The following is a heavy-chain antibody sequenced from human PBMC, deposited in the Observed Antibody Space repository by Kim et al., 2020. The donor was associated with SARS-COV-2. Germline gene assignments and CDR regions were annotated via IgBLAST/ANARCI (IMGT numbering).Heavy chain of an antibody. CDR1: GYSISSGYY. CDR3: IVQTELRDAFDI. CDR2: IYHSGST. J-gene: IGHJ3*02. V-gene: IGHV4-38-2*02. D-gene: IGHD1-26*01. Sequence: SQTLSLTCTVSGYSISSGYYWGWIRQPPGKGLEWIGSIYHSGSTYYNPSLKSRVTISVDTSKNQFSLKLSSVTAADTAVYYCIVQTELRDAFDIWGQGTMVTVSS.